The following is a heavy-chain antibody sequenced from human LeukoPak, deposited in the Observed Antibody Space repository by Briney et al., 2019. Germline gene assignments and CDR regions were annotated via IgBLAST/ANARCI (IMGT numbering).Heavy chain of an antibody. V-gene: IGHV1-2*06. Sequence: GASVKVSCKASGYTFTGYYMHWVRQAPGQGLEWMGRINPNSGGTNYAQKFQGRVTMTRDTSISTAYMELSRLRSDDTAVYYCARDPATSVRNTNRGDAFDIWGQGTMVTVSS. CDR2: INPNSGGT. CDR3: ARDPATSVRNTNRGDAFDI. D-gene: IGHD1-14*01. CDR1: GYTFTGYY. J-gene: IGHJ3*02.